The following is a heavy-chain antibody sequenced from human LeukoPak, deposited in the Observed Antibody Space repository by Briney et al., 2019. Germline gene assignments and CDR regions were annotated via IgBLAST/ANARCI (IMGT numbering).Heavy chain of an antibody. D-gene: IGHD4-11*01. V-gene: IGHV1-2*02. CDR2: VKPDTGAT. J-gene: IGHJ5*02. Sequence: ASVKLSCKTSGYVFTAYYIHWVRQAPGQGLEWLGFVKPDTGATNSAQQLQGRVSMTSDASVTTAYMELSGLTSDDTALYFCARERPTLLTRIRRIATAPDHWGQGTLVTVSS. CDR3: ARERPTLLTRIRRIATAPDH. CDR1: GYVFTAYY.